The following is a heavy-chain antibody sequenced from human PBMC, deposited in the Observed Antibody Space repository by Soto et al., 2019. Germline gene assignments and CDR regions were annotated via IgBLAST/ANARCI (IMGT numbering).Heavy chain of an antibody. V-gene: IGHV3-74*01. CDR1: GFTFSTYW. D-gene: IGHD2-15*01. CDR3: ATGPTPAFDI. CDR2: IISDESTT. Sequence: GGSLRLSCAASGFTFSTYWMHWVRQAPGKGLVWVSRIISDESTTIYADFVKGRFTISRDNAKNALYLQMNSLSVEDTAMYYCATGPTPAFDIWGLGTMVTVSS. J-gene: IGHJ3*02.